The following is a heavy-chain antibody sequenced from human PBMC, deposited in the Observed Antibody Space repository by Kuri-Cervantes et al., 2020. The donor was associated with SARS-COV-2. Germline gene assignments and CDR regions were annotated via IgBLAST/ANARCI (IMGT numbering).Heavy chain of an antibody. CDR3: AKDPAYCGGDCYPTTFDY. Sequence: ETLSLTCAASGFTFSSYAMSWVRQAPGKGLEWVSAISGSGGSTYYADSVKGRFTISRDNSKNTLYLQMNSLRAEDTAVYYCAKDPAYCGGDCYPTTFDYWGHGTRVTVAS. V-gene: IGHV3-23*01. D-gene: IGHD2-21*01. CDR2: ISGSGGST. J-gene: IGHJ4*01. CDR1: GFTFSSYA.